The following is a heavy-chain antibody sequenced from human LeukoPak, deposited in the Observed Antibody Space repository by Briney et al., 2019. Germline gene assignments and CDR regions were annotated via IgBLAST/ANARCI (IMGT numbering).Heavy chain of an antibody. CDR1: GGSISSGDYY. V-gene: IGHV4-30-4*01. CDR3: ASGEYHYDSSGLQYWFDP. D-gene: IGHD3-22*01. CDR2: IYYSGST. J-gene: IGHJ5*02. Sequence: SETLSLTCTVSGGSISSGDYYWSRIRQPPGKGLEWIGYIYYSGSTYYNPSLKSRVTISVDTSKNQFSLKLSSVTAADTAVYYCASGEYHYDSSGLQYWFDPWGQGTLVTVSS.